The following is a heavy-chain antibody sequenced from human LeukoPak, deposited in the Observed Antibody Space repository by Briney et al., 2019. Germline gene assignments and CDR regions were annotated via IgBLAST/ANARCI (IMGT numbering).Heavy chain of an antibody. CDR2: INPNSGGT. V-gene: IGHV1-2*02. Sequence: ASVKVSCKASGYTFTSYGISWVRQAPGQGLEWMGWINPNSGGTNYAQKFQGRVTMTRDTSISTAYMELSRLRSDDTAVYYCARVWPRIAAAGLNFDYWGQGTLVTVSS. D-gene: IGHD6-25*01. CDR3: ARVWPRIAAAGLNFDY. CDR1: GYTFTSYG. J-gene: IGHJ4*02.